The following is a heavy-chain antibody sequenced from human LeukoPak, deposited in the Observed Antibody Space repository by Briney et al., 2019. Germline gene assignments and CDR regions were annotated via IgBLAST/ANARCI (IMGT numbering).Heavy chain of an antibody. CDR1: GGSFSGYY. J-gene: IGHJ4*02. V-gene: IGHV4-34*01. D-gene: IGHD3-10*01. Sequence: SETLSLTCAVYGGSFSGYYWSWIRQPPGKGLEWIGEINHSGSTNYNPSLKSRVTISVDTSKNQFSLKLSSVTAADTAVYYCARGQTYLDYWGRGTLVTVSS. CDR3: ARGQTYLDY. CDR2: INHSGST.